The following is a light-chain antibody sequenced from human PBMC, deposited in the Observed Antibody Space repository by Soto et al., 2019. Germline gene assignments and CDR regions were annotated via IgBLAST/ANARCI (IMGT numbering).Light chain of an antibody. V-gene: IGKV1-5*01. Sequence: DIHLTQSPSSLSASVGDRVTITCRASQSISSWLAWYQQKPGKAPKFLIYDASSLESGVPSRFSGGGSGTDFTLTISSLQPDDFATYYCQQYNSYPYTFGQGTKVDIK. CDR3: QQYNSYPYT. J-gene: IGKJ2*01. CDR1: QSISSW. CDR2: DAS.